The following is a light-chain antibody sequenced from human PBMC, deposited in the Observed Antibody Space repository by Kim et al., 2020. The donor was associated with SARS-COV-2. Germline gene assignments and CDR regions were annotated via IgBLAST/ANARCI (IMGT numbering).Light chain of an antibody. J-gene: IGLJ3*02. Sequence: ESPGQAARITCAGDKLEEKFASWFQQKPGQSPVLVIYEDTKRPSGIPERISGSTSGNTATLTISGTQAMDEADYYCQTWDSSTVVFGGGTQLTVL. CDR1: KLEEKF. CDR3: QTWDSSTVV. V-gene: IGLV3-1*01. CDR2: EDT.